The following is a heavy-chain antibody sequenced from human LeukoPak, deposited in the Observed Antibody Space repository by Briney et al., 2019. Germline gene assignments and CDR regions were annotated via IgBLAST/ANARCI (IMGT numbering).Heavy chain of an antibody. D-gene: IGHD3-22*01. CDR1: GLNFSNYA. CDR3: ARSDYDSSGYSTYYYYGMDV. V-gene: IGHV3-30-3*01. Sequence: GMSLRLSCVASGLNFSNYAMHWVRQAPGKGPEWVAVVTYDGNRQYYADSVKGRVTISRDNSKNTVYLQMNSLRAEDTAVYYCARSDYDSSGYSTYYYYGMDVWGQGTTVTVSS. CDR2: VTYDGNRQ. J-gene: IGHJ6*02.